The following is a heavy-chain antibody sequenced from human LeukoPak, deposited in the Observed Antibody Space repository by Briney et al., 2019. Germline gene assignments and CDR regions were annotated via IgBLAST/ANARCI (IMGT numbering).Heavy chain of an antibody. D-gene: IGHD2-2*01. V-gene: IGHV1-69*04. J-gene: IGHJ3*02. CDR3: ARELIVVVPAARDASDI. CDR2: IIPILGIA. CDR1: GGTFSSYT. Sequence: SVKVSCKASGGTFSSYTISWVRQAPGQGLEWMGRIIPILGIANYAQKFQGRVTITADKSTSTAYMELSSLRSEDTAVYYCARELIVVVPAARDASDIWGQGTMVTVSS.